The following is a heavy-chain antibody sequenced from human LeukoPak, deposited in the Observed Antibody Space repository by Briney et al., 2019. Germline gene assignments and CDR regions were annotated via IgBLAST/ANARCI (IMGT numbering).Heavy chain of an antibody. CDR3: ATVVTAAYQFDY. CDR2: ISYDGSNK. J-gene: IGHJ4*02. V-gene: IGHV3-30*03. Sequence: VAVISYDGSNKYYADSVKGRFTISRDNSKNTLYLQMNSLRAEDTAVYYCATVVTAAYQFDYWGQGTLVTVSS. D-gene: IGHD2-21*02.